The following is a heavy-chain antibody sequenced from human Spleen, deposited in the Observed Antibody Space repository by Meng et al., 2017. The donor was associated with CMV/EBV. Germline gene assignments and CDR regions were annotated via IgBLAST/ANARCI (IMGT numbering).Heavy chain of an antibody. Sequence: GESLKISCAASGFSFSSYSMHWVRQAPGKGLEWVAVVSYDGNEKFYADSVKGRFTISRDNSKNTLYLQMYSLRAEDTAVYYCAKLESPIVYEKIFDIWGQGTMVTVSS. J-gene: IGHJ3*02. CDR2: VSYDGNEK. CDR1: GFSFSSYS. V-gene: IGHV3-30*04. CDR3: AKLESPIVYEKIFDI. D-gene: IGHD2/OR15-2a*01.